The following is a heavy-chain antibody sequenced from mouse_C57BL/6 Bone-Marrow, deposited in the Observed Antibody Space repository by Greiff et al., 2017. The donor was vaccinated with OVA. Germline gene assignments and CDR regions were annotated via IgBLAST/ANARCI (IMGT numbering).Heavy chain of an antibody. V-gene: IGHV1-55*01. CDR3: ARIYYANLDDFDY. D-gene: IGHD2-3*01. CDR1: GYSFPLYF. Sequence: QVQLQQPGAELVKPGASVKMSCQASGYSFPLYFITWVKQSPGPGLAWIGDIYPGCGSTNYNEKFKGKATMTVDQSSSTAYMQLSSLTSEDSVVYYCARIYYANLDDFDYWGQGTTLTVSS. J-gene: IGHJ2*01. CDR2: IYPGCGST.